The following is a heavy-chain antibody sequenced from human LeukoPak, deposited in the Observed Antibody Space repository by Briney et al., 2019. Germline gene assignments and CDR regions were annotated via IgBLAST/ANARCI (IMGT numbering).Heavy chain of an antibody. CDR1: GYTFTDYY. J-gene: IGHJ4*02. Sequence: RASVKVSCKASGYTFTDYYMHWVRQAPGQGLEWMGWINPKSDYTNYAQKFQGRVTMTRDTSISTAYMELSRLRSDDTAVYYCARVKGLYGDYGEIDYWGQGTLVTVPS. D-gene: IGHD4-17*01. CDR2: INPKSDYT. V-gene: IGHV1-2*02. CDR3: ARVKGLYGDYGEIDY.